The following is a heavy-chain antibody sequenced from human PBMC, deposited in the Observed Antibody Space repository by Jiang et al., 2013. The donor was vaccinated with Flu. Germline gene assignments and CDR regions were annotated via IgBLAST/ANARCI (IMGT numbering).Heavy chain of an antibody. CDR2: IDDRGSI. J-gene: IGHJ4*02. CDR3: ARLAITIFGNHFDY. V-gene: IGHV4-34*01. D-gene: IGHD3-3*01. CDR1: GGSFSDYY. Sequence: KPSETLSLTCGVYGGSFSDYYWSWIRQSPGKGLEWIGEIDDRGSINYNPSLESRVTISVDTSKNQFSLNLTSVTAADTAVYYCARLAITIFGNHFDYWGQGALVTVSS.